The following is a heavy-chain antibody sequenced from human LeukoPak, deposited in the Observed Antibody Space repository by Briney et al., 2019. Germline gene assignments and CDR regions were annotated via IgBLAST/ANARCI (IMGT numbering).Heavy chain of an antibody. J-gene: IGHJ4*02. Sequence: PGGSLRLSCAASGFTVSSNYMSWVRQAPGKGLDWVSVIYSGGSTYYADSVKGRFTISRDNSKNTLYLQMNSLRAEDTAVYYCASGGVYDFWSGYFGPDYWGQGTLVTASS. CDR1: GFTVSSNY. CDR3: ASGGVYDFWSGYFGPDY. V-gene: IGHV3-53*01. CDR2: IYSGGST. D-gene: IGHD3-3*01.